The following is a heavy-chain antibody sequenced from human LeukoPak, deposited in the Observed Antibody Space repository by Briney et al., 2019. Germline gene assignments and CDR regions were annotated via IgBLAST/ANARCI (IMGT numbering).Heavy chain of an antibody. CDR2: IIAIFGTT. CDR3: ARIVGATGGES. V-gene: IGHV1-69*06. Sequence: SVKVSCKASGGTFSNYAISWVRQAPGQGLEWMGGIIAIFGTTTYAQKLQGRVTITADKSTSTFYMELSSLRSEDTAVYYCARIVGATGGESWGQGTMVTVSS. D-gene: IGHD1-26*01. J-gene: IGHJ3*01. CDR1: GGTFSNYA.